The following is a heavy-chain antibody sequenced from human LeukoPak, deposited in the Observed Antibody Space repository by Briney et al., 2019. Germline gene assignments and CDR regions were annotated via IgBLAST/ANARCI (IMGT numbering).Heavy chain of an antibody. CDR2: IYYSGSA. D-gene: IGHD1-26*01. CDR3: ARLVLGGTAYFDS. Sequence: PSETLSLTCTVSGVSISTYNYYWGWVRQPPGKGLEWIGSIYYSGSAYYSPSLKSRVTISVDTSKNQFSLKLSSVTAADTAVYYCARLVLGGTAYFDSWGQGTLLTVSS. V-gene: IGHV4-39*07. CDR1: GVSISTYNYY. J-gene: IGHJ4*02.